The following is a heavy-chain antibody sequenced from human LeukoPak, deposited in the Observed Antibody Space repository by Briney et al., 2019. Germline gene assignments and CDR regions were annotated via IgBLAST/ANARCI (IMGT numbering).Heavy chain of an antibody. Sequence: ASVKVSCKASGYTFTGYQIHWVRQAPGQGLEWMGWINPNNGATNYAQEFQGRVTMTRDTSIGTAYMELSRLKSDDTALYYRARDYYGSGSYSTDCWGQGTLVTVSS. D-gene: IGHD3-10*01. V-gene: IGHV1-2*02. CDR2: INPNNGAT. CDR1: GYTFTGYQ. J-gene: IGHJ4*02. CDR3: ARDYYGSGSYSTDC.